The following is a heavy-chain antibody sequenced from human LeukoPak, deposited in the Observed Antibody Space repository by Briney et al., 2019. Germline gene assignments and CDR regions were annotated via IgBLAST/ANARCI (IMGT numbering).Heavy chain of an antibody. CDR2: IRSRSAGGTT. CDR3: STGGGTHDY. Sequence: PGGSLGLSCAASGLTFNNAWMSWVRQAPGKGLEWVGRIRSRSAGGTTDYGAPVKGRFTISRDDSKNTLYLQMNSLKTEDTAVYHCSTGGGTHDYWGQGTLVSVSS. V-gene: IGHV3-15*01. J-gene: IGHJ4*02. CDR1: GLTFNNAW. D-gene: IGHD2-15*01.